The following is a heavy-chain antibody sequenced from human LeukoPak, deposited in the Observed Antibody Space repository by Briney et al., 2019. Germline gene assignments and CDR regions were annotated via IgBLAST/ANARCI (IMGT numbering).Heavy chain of an antibody. Sequence: GGSLRLSCAASGFTFSSYAMSWVRQAPGKGLEWVSAISGSGGSTYYADSVKGRFTISRDNSKNTLYLQMNSLRAEDTAVYYCARDLSFGYNWNWGQGTLVTVSS. J-gene: IGHJ4*02. CDR1: GFTFSSYA. D-gene: IGHD1-20*01. CDR2: ISGSGGST. CDR3: ARDLSFGYNWN. V-gene: IGHV3-23*01.